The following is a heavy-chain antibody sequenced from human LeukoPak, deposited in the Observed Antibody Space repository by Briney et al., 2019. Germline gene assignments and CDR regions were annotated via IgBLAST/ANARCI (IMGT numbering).Heavy chain of an antibody. CDR3: ARGFGELLYHSLDSWFDP. J-gene: IGHJ5*02. Sequence: GGSLRLSCAASGFTFSSYEMNWVRQAPGKGLEWVSYISSSGSTIYYADSVKGRFTISRDNAKNSLYLQMNSLRAEDTAVYYCARGFGELLYHSLDSWFDPWGQGTLVTVSP. V-gene: IGHV3-48*03. D-gene: IGHD3-10*01. CDR1: GFTFSSYE. CDR2: ISSSGSTI.